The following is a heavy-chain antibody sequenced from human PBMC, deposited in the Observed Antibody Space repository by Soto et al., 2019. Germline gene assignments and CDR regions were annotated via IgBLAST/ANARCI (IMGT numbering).Heavy chain of an antibody. CDR2: IIPIFGTA. CDR1: GGTFSSYA. V-gene: IGHV1-69*06. J-gene: IGHJ6*02. D-gene: IGHD3-10*01. Sequence: GASVKVSCKASGGTFSSYAISWVRQAPGQGLEWMGGIIPIFGTANYAQKFQGRVTITADKSTSTAYMELSSLRSEDTAVYYCASITMVRGVNWGSGMDVWGQGTTVTVS. CDR3: ASITMVRGVNWGSGMDV.